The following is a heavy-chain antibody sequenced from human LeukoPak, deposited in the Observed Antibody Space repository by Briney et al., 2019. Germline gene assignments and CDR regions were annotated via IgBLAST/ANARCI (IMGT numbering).Heavy chain of an antibody. V-gene: IGHV3-11*06. Sequence: GGSLRLSCAASGFTFSDYYMSWISQATEKGLAWVSYISSSSSYTNYADSVKGRFTISRDNAKNSLYLQMNSLRAEDTAVYYCARDRKTYGDWPNFDLWGRGTLVTVSS. D-gene: IGHD4-17*01. CDR3: ARDRKTYGDWPNFDL. J-gene: IGHJ2*01. CDR2: ISSSSSYT. CDR1: GFTFSDYY.